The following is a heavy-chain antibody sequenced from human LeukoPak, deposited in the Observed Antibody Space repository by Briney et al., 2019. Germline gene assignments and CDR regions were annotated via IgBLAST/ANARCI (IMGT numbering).Heavy chain of an antibody. CDR1: GFIFSSYD. D-gene: IGHD1-7*01. V-gene: IGHV3-30*03. CDR2: ISYDGSNK. J-gene: IGHJ4*02. CDR3: ARELELLGVDY. Sequence: QPGGSLRLSCAASGFIFSSYDMHWVRQAPGKGLEWVAVISYDGSNKYYTDSVKGRFTISRDNYKNTLSLQLNSLRVEDTAVYYCARELELLGVDYWGQGTLVTVSS.